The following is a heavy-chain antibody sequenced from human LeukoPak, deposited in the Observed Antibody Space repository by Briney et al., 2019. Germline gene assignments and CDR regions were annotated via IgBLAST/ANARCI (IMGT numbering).Heavy chain of an antibody. J-gene: IGHJ4*02. D-gene: IGHD2-2*01. CDR2: ISSSSSTI. CDR1: GFTFSSYA. Sequence: GGSLRLSCAASGFTFSSYAMNWVRQAPGKGLEWVSYISSSSSTIYYADSVKGRFTISRDNAKNSLYLQMNSLRAEDTAVYHCARGARLGYCSSTSCLSFDYWGQGTLVTVSS. CDR3: ARGARLGYCSSTSCLSFDY. V-gene: IGHV3-48*04.